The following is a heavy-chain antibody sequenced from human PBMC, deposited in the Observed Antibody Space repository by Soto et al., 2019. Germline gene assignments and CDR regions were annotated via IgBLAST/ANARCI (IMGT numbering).Heavy chain of an antibody. J-gene: IGHJ4*02. CDR3: ARGRKSAFDY. CDR2: TYYASKWNN. CDR1: GDSVSSNGVA. V-gene: IGHV6-1*01. Sequence: QVQLQQSGPGLMKPSQTLSLTCAISGDSVSSNGVAWNWIRQSPSRGLEWLGRTYYASKWNNVYSPSVKSRITINPDTSKHQFSLQLHFVTPEDTAVYYCARGRKSAFDYWGQGTLVTVSS.